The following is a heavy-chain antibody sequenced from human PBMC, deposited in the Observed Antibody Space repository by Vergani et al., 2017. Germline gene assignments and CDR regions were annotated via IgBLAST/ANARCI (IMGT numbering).Heavy chain of an antibody. CDR1: GLSLSTSGVG. J-gene: IGHJ4*02. Sequence: QITLKESGPTLVKPTQTLTLTCTFSGLSLSTSGVGVGWIRQPPGKVLEWLALIYWDADKRYSPSLKSRLTITKDTSKNQVVLTMTNMDPVDTATYYCAHRHRYSSGCYIDYWGQGTLVTVSS. CDR2: IYWDADK. CDR3: AHRHRYSSGCYIDY. D-gene: IGHD6-19*01. V-gene: IGHV2-5*02.